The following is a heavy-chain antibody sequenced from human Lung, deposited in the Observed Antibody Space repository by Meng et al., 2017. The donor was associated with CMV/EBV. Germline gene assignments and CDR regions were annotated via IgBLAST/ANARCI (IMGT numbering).Heavy chain of an antibody. D-gene: IGHD6-19*01. CDR3: ARDPYATGWAG. Sequence: QLKESGPGLVKPSGTLSLTCAVSGGSISISTWWSWVRQPPGKGLEWIGEIYHSGGTNYNPSLRGRVTISLDKSKNQFSLTLRSVTAADTAVYYCARDPYATGWAGWGQGTLVTVSS. CDR2: IYHSGGT. V-gene: IGHV4-4*02. CDR1: GGSISISTW. J-gene: IGHJ4*02.